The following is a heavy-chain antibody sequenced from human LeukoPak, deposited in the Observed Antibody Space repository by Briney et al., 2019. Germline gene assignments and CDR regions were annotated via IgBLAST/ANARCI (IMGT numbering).Heavy chain of an antibody. CDR3: AREHYYGSGSYYEPGFYYYYYMDV. J-gene: IGHJ6*03. D-gene: IGHD3-10*01. CDR1: GYTFTSYG. Sequence: GASVEVSCKASGYTFTSYGISWVRQAPGQGLEWMGWISAYNGNTNYAQKLQGRVTMTTDTSTSTAYMELRSLRSDDTAVYCCAREHYYGSGSYYEPGFYYYYYMDVWGKGTTVTVSS. V-gene: IGHV1-18*01. CDR2: ISAYNGNT.